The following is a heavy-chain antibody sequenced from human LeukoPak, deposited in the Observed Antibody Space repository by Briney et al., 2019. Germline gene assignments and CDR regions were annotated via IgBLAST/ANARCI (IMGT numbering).Heavy chain of an antibody. CDR3: ARGLARTSMVTRGGVRFDY. Sequence: ASVKVSCKGSGYTFTSCDINWVRQATGQGLEWMGWMNPNSGNTGYAQKFQGRVTMTRNTSISTANMELSSLRSEDTAVYYCARGLARTSMVTRGGVRFDYWGQGTLVTVSS. CDR2: MNPNSGNT. D-gene: IGHD5-18*01. V-gene: IGHV1-8*01. CDR1: GYTFTSCD. J-gene: IGHJ4*02.